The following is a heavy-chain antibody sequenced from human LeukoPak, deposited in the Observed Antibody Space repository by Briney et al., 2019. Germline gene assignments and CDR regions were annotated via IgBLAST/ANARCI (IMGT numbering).Heavy chain of an antibody. V-gene: IGHV4-59*01. D-gene: IGHD3-10*01. CDR3: ARGRQYGSGTAGDY. CDR2: IYYSGST. J-gene: IGHJ4*02. CDR1: GGSLSTNY. Sequence: PSETLSLTCTVSGGSLSTNYWSWIRQPPGKGLEWIGYIYYSGSTNYNPSLKSRVTISVDTSKNQFSLKLSSVTAADTAVYYCARGRQYGSGTAGDYWGQGTLVTVSS.